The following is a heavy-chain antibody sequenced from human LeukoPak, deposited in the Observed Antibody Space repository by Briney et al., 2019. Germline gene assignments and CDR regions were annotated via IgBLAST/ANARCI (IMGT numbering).Heavy chain of an antibody. D-gene: IGHD4-11*01. CDR1: GFTFSAYC. Sequence: SGGSLRLSCVASGFTFSAYCMQWVRQAPGKGLEWVAVISNDGDNKYYSNSVKGRFTISRDSSKNQLYLQMNSLRPEDTAVYSCAKDLTTLFLASDVWGLGTMVTVSS. J-gene: IGHJ3*01. V-gene: IGHV3-30*18. CDR2: ISNDGDNK. CDR3: AKDLTTLFLASDV.